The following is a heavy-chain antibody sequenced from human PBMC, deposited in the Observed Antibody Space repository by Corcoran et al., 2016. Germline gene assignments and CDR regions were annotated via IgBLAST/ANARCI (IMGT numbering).Heavy chain of an antibody. V-gene: IGHV3-15*07. CDR3: ATYGSGPRNYFDY. Sequence: EVQLVESGGGLVKPGGSLRLSCAASGFTFINAWMNWVRQAPGKGLEWVGRIKSKTDGGPTDYAAPVKGRFTISRDDSKNTLYLQMNGLKTEDTAVYYCATYGSGPRNYFDYWGQGTLVTVSS. CDR1: GFTFINAW. J-gene: IGHJ4*02. D-gene: IGHD4-17*01. CDR2: IKSKTDGGPT.